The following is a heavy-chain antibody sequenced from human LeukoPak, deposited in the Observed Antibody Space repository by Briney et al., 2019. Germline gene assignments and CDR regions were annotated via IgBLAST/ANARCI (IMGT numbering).Heavy chain of an antibody. Sequence: ASVKVSCKASGYTFTSYAMNWVRQAPGQGLEWMGWINSNTGNPTYAQGFTGRFVFSLDTSVSTAYLQISSLKAEDTAVYYCARGPTYGDYVRYFDYWGQGTLVTVSS. CDR1: GYTFTSYA. V-gene: IGHV7-4-1*02. D-gene: IGHD4-17*01. CDR3: ARGPTYGDYVRYFDY. J-gene: IGHJ4*02. CDR2: INSNTGNP.